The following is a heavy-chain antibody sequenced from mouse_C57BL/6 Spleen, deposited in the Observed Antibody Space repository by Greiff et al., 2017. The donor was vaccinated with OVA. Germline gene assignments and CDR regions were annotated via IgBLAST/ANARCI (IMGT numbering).Heavy chain of an antibody. D-gene: IGHD2-10*02. V-gene: IGHV1-18*01. J-gene: IGHJ2*01. CDR2: INPNNGGT. CDR1: GYTFTDYN. CDR3: ARVGYGNYFDY. Sequence: EVQLQQSGPDLVKPGASVKLPCTASGYTFTDYNMDWVQQSHDKSLEWIGDINPNNGGTIYNQKVKGKATLTVDKTSSTVYMELRSLTSEDTAVYYCARVGYGNYFDYWGQGTTLTVSS.